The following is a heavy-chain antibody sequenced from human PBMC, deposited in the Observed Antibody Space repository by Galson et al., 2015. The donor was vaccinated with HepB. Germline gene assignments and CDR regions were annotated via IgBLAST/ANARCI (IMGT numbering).Heavy chain of an antibody. CDR1: GFAFDSHA. V-gene: IGHV3-23*01. Sequence: SLRLSCAASGFAFDSHAMSWVRQAPGRGLEWISGISGNGDSTFYADSVKGRFTVSRDNSNNMLYLQMNSLRADDAGLYFCAKSYGLFDSWAQGILVTVSS. CDR2: ISGNGDST. J-gene: IGHJ5*01. D-gene: IGHD5-18*01. CDR3: AKSYGLFDS.